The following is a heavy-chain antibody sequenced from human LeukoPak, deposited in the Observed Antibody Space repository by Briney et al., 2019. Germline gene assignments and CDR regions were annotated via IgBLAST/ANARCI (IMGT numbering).Heavy chain of an antibody. Sequence: ASVTVSFKASGYTFTIYDINWVRQATGQGVEWMGWMNPNSGNTGYTQKFQGRVTMTRNTSISTAYMELSSLRSEDTAVYYCARSITNYYYYGMDVWGQGTTVTVSS. J-gene: IGHJ6*02. CDR3: ARSITNYYYYGMDV. V-gene: IGHV1-8*01. CDR1: GYTFTIYD. CDR2: MNPNSGNT. D-gene: IGHD1-1*01.